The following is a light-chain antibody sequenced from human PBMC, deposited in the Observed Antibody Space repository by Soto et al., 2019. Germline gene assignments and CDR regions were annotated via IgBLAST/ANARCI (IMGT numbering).Light chain of an antibody. CDR1: HDITNY. V-gene: IGKV1-33*01. Sequence: DIQRMQATSSLYASVVDTVTLTFQSSHDITNYLNWYQQKPGTAPNILIYAGSNLEAGVPSRFRGSGSGTDFTFTISSLQPEEIATDDRQPYENTPTFGRGTRVEIK. CDR2: AGS. CDR3: QPYENTPT. J-gene: IGKJ5*01.